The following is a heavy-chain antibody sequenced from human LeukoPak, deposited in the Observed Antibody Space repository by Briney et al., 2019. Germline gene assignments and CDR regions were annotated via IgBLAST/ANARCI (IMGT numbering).Heavy chain of an antibody. CDR1: GFTFNTYF. Sequence: GGSLRLSCAASGFTFNTYFMHWVRQAPGKGLEWVAVIASDGSHTFYVESVKGRFTISRDNSKNTLYLQMNSLRAEDTAVYFCARERQDTIVHSGAFDIWGQGTMVTVSS. J-gene: IGHJ3*02. V-gene: IGHV3-30-3*01. CDR2: IASDGSHT. D-gene: IGHD3-10*01. CDR3: ARERQDTIVHSGAFDI.